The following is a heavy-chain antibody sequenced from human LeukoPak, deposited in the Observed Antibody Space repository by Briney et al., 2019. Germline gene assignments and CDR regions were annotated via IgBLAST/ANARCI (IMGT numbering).Heavy chain of an antibody. J-gene: IGHJ6*03. CDR1: GGSISSSNW. D-gene: IGHD1-14*01. Sequence: SETLSLTCAVSGGSISSSNWWSWVRQPPGKGLEWIGEINHSGSTNYNPSLKSRVTISVDTSKNQFSLKLSSVTAADTAVYYCARVTGQINRHYYYYYYMDVWGKGTTVTVSS. CDR2: INHSGST. V-gene: IGHV4-4*02. CDR3: ARVTGQINRHYYYYYYMDV.